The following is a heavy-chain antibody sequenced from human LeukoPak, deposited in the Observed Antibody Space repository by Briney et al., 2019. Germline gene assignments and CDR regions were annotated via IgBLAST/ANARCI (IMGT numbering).Heavy chain of an antibody. D-gene: IGHD3-22*01. Sequence: GGSLRLSCAASGFTFSSYGMHWVRQAPGKGLKWVAFIRYDGSNKYYADSVKGRFTISRDNSKNTLYLQMNSLRAEDTAVYYCAKDLGYYDSSGHYSFWGQGTLVTVSS. CDR2: IRYDGSNK. J-gene: IGHJ4*02. CDR3: AKDLGYYDSSGHYSF. CDR1: GFTFSSYG. V-gene: IGHV3-30*02.